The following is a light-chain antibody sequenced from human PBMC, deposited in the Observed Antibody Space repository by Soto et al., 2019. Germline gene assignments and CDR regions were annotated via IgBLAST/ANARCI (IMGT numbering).Light chain of an antibody. V-gene: IGLV3-21*02. CDR1: NIARKS. Sequence: SYELTQPPSVSVAPGQTARITCGGNNIARKSVHWYQQKPGQAPVLVVYDDSDRPSGIPERFSGSNSGNTATLTISRVEAGDEADYWCQVWDNSGDQPGVFGGGTQLTVL. CDR2: DDS. CDR3: QVWDNSGDQPGV. J-gene: IGLJ3*02.